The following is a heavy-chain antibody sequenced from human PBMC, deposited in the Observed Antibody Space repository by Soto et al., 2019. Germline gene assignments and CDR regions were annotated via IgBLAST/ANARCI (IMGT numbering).Heavy chain of an antibody. V-gene: IGHV4-30-2*01. CDR1: GGSISSGGYS. CDR3: ARDRDGSGWSYFDY. CDR2: MYHSGST. Sequence: SETLSLTCAVSGGSISSGGYSWSWIRQPPGKGLEWIGYMYHSGSTYYNPSLKSRVTISVDRSKNQFSLKLSSVTAADTAVYYCARDRDGSGWSYFDYWGQGSLVTVSS. J-gene: IGHJ4*02. D-gene: IGHD6-19*01.